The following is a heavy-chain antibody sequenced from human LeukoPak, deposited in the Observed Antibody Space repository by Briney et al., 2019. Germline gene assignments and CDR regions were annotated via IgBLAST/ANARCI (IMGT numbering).Heavy chain of an antibody. V-gene: IGHV1-69*13. CDR2: IIPIFGTA. CDR1: GGTFSSYA. J-gene: IGHJ6*03. D-gene: IGHD3-9*01. CDR3: ARAAIRYFDWLLSGYYYYMDV. Sequence: ASVKVSCKASGGTFSSYAISWVRQAPGQGLEWMGGIIPIFGTANYAQKFQGRVTITADESTSTAYMELSSLRSEDTAVYYRARAAIRYFDWLLSGYYYYMDVWGKGTTVTISS.